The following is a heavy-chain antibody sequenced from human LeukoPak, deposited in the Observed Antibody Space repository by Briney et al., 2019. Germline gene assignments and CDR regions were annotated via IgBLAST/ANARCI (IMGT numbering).Heavy chain of an antibody. J-gene: IGHJ4*02. CDR2: IGTAGDT. V-gene: IGHV3-13*01. Sequence: PGRSLRLSCAASGFTFSSYDMHWVRQATGKGLEWVSAIGTAGDTYYPGSVKGRFTISRENAKNSLYLQMNSLRAGDTAVYYCARQTTVGGLDYWGQGTLVTVSS. CDR1: GFTFSSYD. CDR3: ARQTTVGGLDY. D-gene: IGHD4-11*01.